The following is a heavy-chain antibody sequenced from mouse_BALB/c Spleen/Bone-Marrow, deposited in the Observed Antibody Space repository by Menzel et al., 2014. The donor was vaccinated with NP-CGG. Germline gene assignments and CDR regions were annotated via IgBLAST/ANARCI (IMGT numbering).Heavy chain of an antibody. Sequence: EVKLMESGGGLVQPGGSLKLSCAASGFDFSRYWMSWVRQAPGKGLERIGEINPDSSTINYTPSLKDKFIISRDNAKNTLYLQMSKVRSEDTALYYCARLGYHGRFAYWGQGTLVTVSA. CDR2: INPDSSTI. CDR3: ARLGYHGRFAY. J-gene: IGHJ3*01. D-gene: IGHD1-2*01. V-gene: IGHV4-1*02. CDR1: GFDFSRYW.